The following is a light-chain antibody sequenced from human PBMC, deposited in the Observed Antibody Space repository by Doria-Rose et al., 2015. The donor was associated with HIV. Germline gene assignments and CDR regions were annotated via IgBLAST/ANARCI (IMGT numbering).Light chain of an antibody. CDR2: DGS. Sequence: TQSPGTLSLSLGERATLSCRASQSFSSTYSAWYQQKPGQAPSLLIYDGSTRATGIPDRFSASGSGTDFTLTINRLEPEDFALYYCHQYGTSWTFGQGTKVEI. CDR1: QSFSSTY. V-gene: IGKV3-20*01. CDR3: HQYGTSWT. J-gene: IGKJ1*01.